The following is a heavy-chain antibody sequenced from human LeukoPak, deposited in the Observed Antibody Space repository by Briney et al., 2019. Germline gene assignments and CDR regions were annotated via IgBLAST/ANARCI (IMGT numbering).Heavy chain of an antibody. CDR1: GGSICNYY. CDR3: AGGDIEWLRSPGTLYYIDH. D-gene: IGHD5-12*01. J-gene: IGHJ4*02. Sequence: KPSETLSLTCTASGGSICNYYWNWIRQPPGRGLEWIGYIHASGSTNYNSSLKSRVTISVDTSKNLFSLRLRSVTAADTAVYYCAGGDIEWLRSPGTLYYIDHWGPGTLVTVSS. V-gene: IGHV4-59*01. CDR2: IHASGST.